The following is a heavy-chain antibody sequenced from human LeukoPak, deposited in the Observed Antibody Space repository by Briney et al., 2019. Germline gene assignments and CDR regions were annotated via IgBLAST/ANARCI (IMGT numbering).Heavy chain of an antibody. D-gene: IGHD6-19*01. CDR1: GFTFSSYS. J-gene: IGHJ4*02. CDR2: ISSSSSYI. CDR3: ASIAVAGPASHDY. V-gene: IGHV3-21*01. Sequence: GGSLRLSCAASGFTFSSYSMNWVRQAPGKWLEWVSSISSSSSYIYYADSVKGRFTISRDNAKNSLYLQMNSLRAEDTAVYYCASIAVAGPASHDYWGQGTLVTVSS.